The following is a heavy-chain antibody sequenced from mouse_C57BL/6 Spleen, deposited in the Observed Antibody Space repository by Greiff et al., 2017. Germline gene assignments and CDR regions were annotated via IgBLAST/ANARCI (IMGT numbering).Heavy chain of an antibody. CDR2: IDPENGDT. CDR3: TTGGNYRDYYAMDY. CDR1: GFNIKDDY. V-gene: IGHV14-4*01. D-gene: IGHD2-1*01. Sequence: VQLQQSGAELVRPGASVKLSCTASGFNIKDDYMHWVKQRPEQGLEWIGWIDPENGDTEYASKFQGKATITADTSSNTAYLQLSSLTSEDTAVYYGTTGGNYRDYYAMDYWGQGTSVTVSS. J-gene: IGHJ4*01.